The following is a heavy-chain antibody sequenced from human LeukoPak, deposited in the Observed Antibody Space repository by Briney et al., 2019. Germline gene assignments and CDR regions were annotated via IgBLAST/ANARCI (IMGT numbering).Heavy chain of an antibody. CDR2: ISAYNGNT. V-gene: IGHV1-18*01. Sequence: ASVKVSCKASGDTFINYGISWVRQAPGQGLEWMGWISAYNGNTNTAQKFQGRITMTRDMSTSTVYMDLSSLRSEDTAVYYCATSSIAARDPRKNAFDIWGQGTMVTVSS. J-gene: IGHJ3*02. CDR1: GDTFINYG. CDR3: ATSSIAARDPRKNAFDI. D-gene: IGHD6-6*01.